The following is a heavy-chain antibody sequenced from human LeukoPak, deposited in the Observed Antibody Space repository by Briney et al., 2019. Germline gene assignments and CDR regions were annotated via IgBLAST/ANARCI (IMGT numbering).Heavy chain of an antibody. V-gene: IGHV3-74*01. CDR2: INSDGSST. J-gene: IGHJ4*02. Sequence: GGSLRLSCAASGFTFSSYWMNWVRQAPGKGLVWVSRINSDGSSTSYADSVKGRFTISRDNARNTLYLQMNSLRAEDTAVYYCARVGYSYGFGDYWGQGTLVTVSS. CDR3: ARVGYSYGFGDY. CDR1: GFTFSSYW. D-gene: IGHD5-18*01.